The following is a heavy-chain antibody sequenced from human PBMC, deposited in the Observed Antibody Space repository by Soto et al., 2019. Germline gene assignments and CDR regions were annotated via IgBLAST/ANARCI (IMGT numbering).Heavy chain of an antibody. J-gene: IGHJ4*02. D-gene: IGHD2-15*01. CDR2: IYYSGST. CDR1: GGSISSYY. Sequence: PSETLSLTCTVSGGSISSYYWSWIRQPPGKGLEWIGYIYYSGSTNYNPPLKSRVTISVDTSKNQFSLKLSSVTAADTAVYYCARALGYCSGGSCYLFDYWGRGTLVTVSS. V-gene: IGHV4-59*01. CDR3: ARALGYCSGGSCYLFDY.